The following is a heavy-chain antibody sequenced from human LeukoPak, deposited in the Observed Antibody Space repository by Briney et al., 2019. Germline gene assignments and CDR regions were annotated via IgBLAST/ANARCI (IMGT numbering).Heavy chain of an antibody. CDR1: GLTFSRFY. J-gene: IGHJ3*02. V-gene: IGHV3-7*04. D-gene: IGHD1-26*01. CDR3: ARGAWEPEM. Sequence: PGGSLRLSCATSGLTFSRFYMTWVRQTPGKGLEWVASIQQDGSDKYYVDSVKGRFTISRDNARNSLYLQMNSLRAEDTAVYYCARGAWEPEMWGQGTMVTVSS. CDR2: IQQDGSDK.